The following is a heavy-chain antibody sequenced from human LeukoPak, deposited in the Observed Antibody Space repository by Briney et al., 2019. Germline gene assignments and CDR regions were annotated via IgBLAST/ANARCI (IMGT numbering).Heavy chain of an antibody. V-gene: IGHV3-23*01. CDR2: IGGTGDDT. Sequence: GGSLRLSCAASGFTFSTYGMHWVRQAPGKGLEWVSSIGGTGDDTFYAESVKGRFTISRDNSKNTLYLHLSSLRAEDTAVYYCAKDGVSYNRRWDWFDPWGQGTLVTVS. CDR3: AKDGVSYNRRWDWFDP. D-gene: IGHD3-10*01. CDR1: GFTFSTYG. J-gene: IGHJ5*02.